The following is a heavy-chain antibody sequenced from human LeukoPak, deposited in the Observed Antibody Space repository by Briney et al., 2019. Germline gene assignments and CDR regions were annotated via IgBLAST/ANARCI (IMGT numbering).Heavy chain of an antibody. CDR2: IYYSGST. Sequence: PSETLSLTCTVSGGSISSDSYYWAWIRQPPGKGLEWIASIYYSGSTYYNPSLKSRVTISVDTSRNQFSLKLSSVTAADTAVYYCARLEWSDYGSTGFDYWGPGTLVTVSS. D-gene: IGHD3-10*01. J-gene: IGHJ4*02. CDR3: ARLEWSDYGSTGFDY. V-gene: IGHV4-39*07. CDR1: GGSISSDSYY.